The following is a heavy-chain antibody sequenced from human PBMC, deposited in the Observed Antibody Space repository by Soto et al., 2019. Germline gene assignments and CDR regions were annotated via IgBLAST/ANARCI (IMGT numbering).Heavy chain of an antibody. CDR2: IYHNGIT. CDR3: ATVPPRIVVVLAEFPT. Sequence: QVELKQSGPGLVRPSGTLSLTCRVSGTSISSTYWWTWVRQSPGKGLEWIGEIYHNGITKYNPSLKSRVSLSVDKSNHQFSLELTAVTAADTAVYYCATVPPRIVVVLAEFPTWGQGTLVTVSS. D-gene: IGHD2-21*01. V-gene: IGHV4-4*02. CDR1: GTSISSTYW. J-gene: IGHJ4*02.